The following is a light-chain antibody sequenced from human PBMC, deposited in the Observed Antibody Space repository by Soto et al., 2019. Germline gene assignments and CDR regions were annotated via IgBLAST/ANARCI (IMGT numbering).Light chain of an antibody. J-gene: IGLJ3*02. V-gene: IGLV1-44*01. CDR1: SSNIGSNT. CDR2: SNN. CDR3: AAWDDSLNGPV. Sequence: QSVLTQPPSASGTRGQRVTISCSGSSSNIGSNTVNWYLQLPGTAPKLLIYSNNQRPSGVPDRFSGSKSGTSASLAISGLQSEDEADYYCAAWDDSLNGPVFGGGTKVTVL.